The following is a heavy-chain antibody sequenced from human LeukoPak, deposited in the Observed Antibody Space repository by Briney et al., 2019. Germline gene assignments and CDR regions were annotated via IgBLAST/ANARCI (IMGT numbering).Heavy chain of an antibody. CDR3: AREVEEQWLAYYYYYMDV. V-gene: IGHV3-64*01. D-gene: IGHD6-19*01. J-gene: IGHJ6*03. CDR2: ISSNGGST. CDR1: GFTFSSYA. Sequence: PGRSLRLSCAASGFTFSSYAMHWVRQAPGKGLEYVSAISSNGGSTYYANSVEGRFTISRDNSKNTLYLQMGSLRAKDMAVYYCAREVEEQWLAYYYYYMDVWGKGTTVTISS.